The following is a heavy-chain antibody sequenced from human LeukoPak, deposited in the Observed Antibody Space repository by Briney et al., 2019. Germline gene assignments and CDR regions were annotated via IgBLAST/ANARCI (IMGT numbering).Heavy chain of an antibody. D-gene: IGHD5-24*01. Sequence: GGSLRLSCAASGFTFNRYWMYWVRQAPGKGLVWVSRIDSDGISTNYADSVKGRFTISRDNAKNTLFLRMNSLRAEDTAVYSCARRDYLDNWGQGTLVTVSS. J-gene: IGHJ4*02. CDR3: ARRDYLDN. CDR1: GFTFNRYW. CDR2: IDSDGIST. V-gene: IGHV3-74*01.